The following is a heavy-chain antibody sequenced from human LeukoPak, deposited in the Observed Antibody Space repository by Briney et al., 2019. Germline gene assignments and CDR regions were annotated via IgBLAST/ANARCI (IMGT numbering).Heavy chain of an antibody. CDR1: GDAITGSSYY. J-gene: IGHJ4*02. D-gene: IGHD3-22*01. V-gene: IGHV4-39*01. CDR2: MYCGST. CDR3: ARQYYDKTGYYYFDI. Sequence: SETLSLTCTVSGDAITGSSYYWGWIRQPPGKGLEWIGNMYCGSTFANPSLRSRVNMSADTSKNQFSLKLSSVIDRETPVYYCARQYYDKTGYYYFDIWSEGTQVTVSS.